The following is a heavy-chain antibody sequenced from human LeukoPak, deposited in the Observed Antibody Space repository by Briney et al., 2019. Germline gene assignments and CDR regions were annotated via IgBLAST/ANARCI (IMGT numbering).Heavy chain of an antibody. CDR1: GFTFSSYA. Sequence: PGGSLRLSCAASGFTFSSYAMSWVRQAPGKGLEWVSAISGSGGSTYYADSVKGRFTISRDNSKNTLYLQMNSLRAEDTAVYYCAKDRGSSWYAAGWFDPWGQGTLVTVSS. V-gene: IGHV3-23*01. D-gene: IGHD6-13*01. CDR2: ISGSGGST. J-gene: IGHJ5*02. CDR3: AKDRGSSWYAAGWFDP.